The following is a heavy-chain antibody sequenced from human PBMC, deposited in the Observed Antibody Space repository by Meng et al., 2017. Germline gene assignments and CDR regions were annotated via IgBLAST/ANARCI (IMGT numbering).Heavy chain of an antibody. CDR2: ISAYNGNT. CDR3: ARGEQVQQQLVLWFDP. D-gene: IGHD6-13*01. CDR1: GYTFTSYG. Sequence: ASVKVSCKASGYTFTSYGISWVRQAPGQGLEWMGWISAYNGNTNYAQKFQGRVTITADKSTSTAYMELSSLRSEDTAVYYCARGEQVQQQLVLWFDPWGQGTLVTVSS. V-gene: IGHV1-18*01. J-gene: IGHJ5*02.